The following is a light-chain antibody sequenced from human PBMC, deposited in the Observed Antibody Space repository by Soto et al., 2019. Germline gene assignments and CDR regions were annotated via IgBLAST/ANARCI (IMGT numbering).Light chain of an antibody. Sequence: QSALTQPASVSGSPGQSITISCTGTSSDVGSYNLVSWYQQHPGKAPKLMIYEGSKRPSGVSNRFSGSKSGNTASLTISGLQAEEEADYYCCSYAGSSTLNYVFGTGTKVTVL. CDR1: SSDVGSYNL. CDR3: CSYAGSSTLNYV. CDR2: EGS. J-gene: IGLJ1*01. V-gene: IGLV2-23*01.